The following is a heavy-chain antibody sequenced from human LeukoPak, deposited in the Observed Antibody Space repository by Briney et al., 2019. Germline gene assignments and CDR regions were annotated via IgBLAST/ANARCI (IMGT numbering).Heavy chain of an antibody. CDR2: MNPNSGNT. D-gene: IGHD6-13*01. J-gene: IGHJ6*03. V-gene: IGHV1-8*01. CDR3: ARVLPRIAAAGSYYYMDV. Sequence: ASVKVSCKASGYTFTSYDINWVRQATGQGLEWMGWMNPNSGNTGYAQKFQGRVTMTRNTSISTAYMELSSLRSEDTAVYYCARVLPRIAAAGSYYYMDVWGKGTTVTVSS. CDR1: GYTFTSYD.